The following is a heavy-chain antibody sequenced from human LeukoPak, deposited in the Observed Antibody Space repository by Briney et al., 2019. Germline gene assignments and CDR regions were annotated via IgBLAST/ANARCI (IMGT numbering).Heavy chain of an antibody. CDR2: IIPIFGTA. J-gene: IGHJ5*02. Sequence: SVKVSCKASGGTFSSYAISWVRQAPGQGLEWMGGIIPIFGTANYAQKFQGRVTITTDESTSTAYMELSSLRSEDTAVYYCARAFRPFGQLLLNWFDPWGQGTLVTVSS. CDR1: GGTFSSYA. V-gene: IGHV1-69*05. D-gene: IGHD2-2*01. CDR3: ARAFRPFGQLLLNWFDP.